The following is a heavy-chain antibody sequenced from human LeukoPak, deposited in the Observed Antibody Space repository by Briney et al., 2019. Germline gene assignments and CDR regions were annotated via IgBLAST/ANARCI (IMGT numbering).Heavy chain of an antibody. V-gene: IGHV3-53*01. CDR2: IYIDGST. J-gene: IGHJ4*02. CDR3: ARDTQSYFDY. CDR1: GFTVSSNY. Sequence: GGSLRLSCAASGFTVSSNYMSWVRQAPGKGLAWVSVIYIDGSTYYADSVKGRFTISRDNSKNTLYLQMNSLRAEDAAVYYCARDTQSYFDYWGQGTLVTVSS.